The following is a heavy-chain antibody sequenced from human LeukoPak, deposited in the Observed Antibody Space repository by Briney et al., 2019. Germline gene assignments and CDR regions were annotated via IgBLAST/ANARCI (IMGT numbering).Heavy chain of an antibody. CDR2: IKQDGGER. J-gene: IGHJ4*02. V-gene: IGHV3-7*02. Sequence: PGGSLRLSCAASGFVFSSYCMSWVRQAPGKGLEWVAKIKQDGGERNYADSLRGRFTIARDNAKTSLYLQMNSLSAEDTAVYYCSTSRSFDYWGQGTLVTVSS. CDR1: GFVFSSYC. CDR3: STSRSFDY.